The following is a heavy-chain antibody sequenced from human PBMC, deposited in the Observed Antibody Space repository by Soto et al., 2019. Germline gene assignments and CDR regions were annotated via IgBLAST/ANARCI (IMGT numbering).Heavy chain of an antibody. CDR1: GGSVSSGSHY. J-gene: IGHJ5*02. CDR3: ARVRFLEWLSRIYWFDP. V-gene: IGHV4-61*03. D-gene: IGHD3-3*01. CDR2: IYYSGST. Sequence: SETLSLTCTVSGGSVSSGSHYWSWIRQPPGKGLEWIGNIYYSGSTKYNPSLKSRVTISVDRSRNHFSLNLRSVTTADTAVYYCARVRFLEWLSRIYWFDPWGQGTLVTVS.